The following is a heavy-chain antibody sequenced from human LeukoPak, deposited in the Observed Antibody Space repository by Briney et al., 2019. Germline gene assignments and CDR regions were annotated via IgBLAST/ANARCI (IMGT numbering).Heavy chain of an antibody. Sequence: PGGSLRLSCAASGFTFSSYAMSWARQAPGKGLEWVSAISGSGGSTYYADSVKGRFTISRDNSKNSLYLQMNSLRAEDTAVYYCARGLYDFWNGMGYWGQGTLVTVSS. V-gene: IGHV3-23*01. CDR3: ARGLYDFWNGMGY. D-gene: IGHD3-3*01. J-gene: IGHJ4*02. CDR2: ISGSGGST. CDR1: GFTFSSYA.